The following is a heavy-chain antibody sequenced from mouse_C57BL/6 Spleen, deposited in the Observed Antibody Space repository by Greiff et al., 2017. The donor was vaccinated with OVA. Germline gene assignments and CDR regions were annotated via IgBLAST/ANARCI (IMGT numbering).Heavy chain of an antibody. CDR3: ARRRYSNYIDY. Sequence: QVQLQQSGAELVMPGASVKLSCKASGYTFTSYWMHWVKQRPGQGLEWIGEIDPSDSYTNYNQKFKGKSTLTVDKSSSTAYMQLSSLTSEDSAVYYCARRRYSNYIDYWGQGTTLTVSS. D-gene: IGHD2-5*01. J-gene: IGHJ2*01. V-gene: IGHV1-69*01. CDR2: IDPSDSYT. CDR1: GYTFTSYW.